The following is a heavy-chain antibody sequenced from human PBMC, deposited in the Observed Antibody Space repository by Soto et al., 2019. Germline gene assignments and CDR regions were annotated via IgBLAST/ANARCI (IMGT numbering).Heavy chain of an antibody. V-gene: IGHV3-23*01. J-gene: IGHJ4*02. D-gene: IGHD3-9*01. Sequence: GGSLRLSCAASGFTFSSYAMSWVRQAPGKGLEWVSAISGSGGSTYYADSVKGRFTISRDNSKNTLYLQMNSLRAEDTAVYYCARDRYYDILTGPSKNYFDYWGQGTLVTVSS. CDR2: ISGSGGST. CDR3: ARDRYYDILTGPSKNYFDY. CDR1: GFTFSSYA.